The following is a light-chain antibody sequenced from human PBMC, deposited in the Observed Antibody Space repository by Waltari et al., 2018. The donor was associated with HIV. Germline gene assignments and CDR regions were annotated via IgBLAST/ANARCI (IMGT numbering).Light chain of an antibody. J-gene: IGLJ3*02. CDR2: RNN. CDR3: ASWDDSLSGVV. Sequence: QSVLTQPPSASGTPGQRVTISCSGSSPNIGSNYIHWYQQRPGPAPKLLIYRNNQRPSGVPDRFSGSKSGTSASLAISGLRSDDEADYYCASWDDSLSGVVFGGGTKLTVL. V-gene: IGLV1-47*01. CDR1: SPNIGSNY.